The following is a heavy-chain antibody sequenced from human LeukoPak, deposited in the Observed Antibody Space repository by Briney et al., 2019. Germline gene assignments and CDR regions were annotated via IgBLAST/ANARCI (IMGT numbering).Heavy chain of an antibody. V-gene: IGHV4-34*01. Sequence: PPETLSLICAVYGGSFSGHYWSWIRHPPGKGLEWIGEINQSGSTNYNPSLKSRVTISFDMSKNQFSLKLTSVTAADTAVYYCARRTTVAPEYHFGSWGQGILVTVSP. CDR1: GGSFSGHY. J-gene: IGHJ4*02. CDR3: ARRTTVAPEYHFGS. CDR2: INQSGST. D-gene: IGHD5-12*01.